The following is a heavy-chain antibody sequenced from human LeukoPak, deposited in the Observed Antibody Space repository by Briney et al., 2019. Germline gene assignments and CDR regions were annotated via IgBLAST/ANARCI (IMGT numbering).Heavy chain of an antibody. V-gene: IGHV3-9*03. D-gene: IGHD3-22*01. CDR1: GFTFDDYA. J-gene: IGHJ4*02. Sequence: GRSLRLSCAASGFTFDDYAMHWVRQAPGKGLEWVSGISWNSGGIGYADSVKGRFTISRDDAKNSLYLQMNSLRAEDMALYCCAKSGTSGYAFDYWGQGTLVTVSS. CDR2: ISWNSGGI. CDR3: AKSGTSGYAFDY.